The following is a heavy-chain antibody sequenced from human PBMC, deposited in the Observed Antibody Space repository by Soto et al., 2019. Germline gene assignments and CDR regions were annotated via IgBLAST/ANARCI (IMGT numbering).Heavy chain of an antibody. Sequence: SETLSLTCTVSGGSISSYYWSWIRQPPGKGLEWIGYIYYSGSTNYNPSLKSRVTISVDTSKNQFSLKLSSVTAADTAVYYCASRYYDFWSGYPPDYYYGMDVWGQGTTVTVSS. D-gene: IGHD3-3*01. CDR1: GGSISSYY. V-gene: IGHV4-59*01. J-gene: IGHJ6*02. CDR2: IYYSGST. CDR3: ASRYYDFWSGYPPDYYYGMDV.